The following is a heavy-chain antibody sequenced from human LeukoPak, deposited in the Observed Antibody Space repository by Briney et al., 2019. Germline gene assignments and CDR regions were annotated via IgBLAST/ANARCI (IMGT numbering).Heavy chain of an antibody. J-gene: IGHJ4*02. CDR2: IKQDGSEK. CDR3: ARGFLAAAAYVEY. D-gene: IGHD6-13*01. Sequence: GGSLRLSCAASGFTFSSYWMSWVRQAPGKGLEWVANIKQDGSEKYYVDSVKGRFTISRDNAKNSLFLQMNSLRAEDTAVYYCARGFLAAAAYVEYWGQGTLVTVSS. V-gene: IGHV3-7*01. CDR1: GFTFSSYW.